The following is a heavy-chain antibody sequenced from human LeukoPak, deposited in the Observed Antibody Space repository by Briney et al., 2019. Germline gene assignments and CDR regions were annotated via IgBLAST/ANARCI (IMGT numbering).Heavy chain of an antibody. J-gene: IGHJ5*02. V-gene: IGHV4-4*07. Sequence: SETLPLTCTVSGGSISSYYWSWIRQPAGKGLEWIGRIYTSGSTNYNPSLKSRVTMSVDTSKNQFSLKLSSVTAADTAVYYCAREGLRTGKVNYNWFDPWGQGTLVTVSS. CDR2: IYTSGST. D-gene: IGHD7-27*01. CDR1: GGSISSYY. CDR3: AREGLRTGKVNYNWFDP.